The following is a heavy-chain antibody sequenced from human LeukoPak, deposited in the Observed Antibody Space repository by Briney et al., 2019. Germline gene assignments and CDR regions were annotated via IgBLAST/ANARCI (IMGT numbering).Heavy chain of an antibody. CDR2: INSDGSST. CDR1: GFTFSSYW. Sequence: PGGSLRLSCAASGFTFSSYWMHWVRQAPGKGLVGVSRINSDGSSTTYADSVKGRFTISRDNSKNTLYLQMNSLRAEDTAVYYCVQSSPTIDYWGQGTLVTVSS. CDR3: VQSSPTIDY. V-gene: IGHV3-74*01. D-gene: IGHD5-12*01. J-gene: IGHJ4*02.